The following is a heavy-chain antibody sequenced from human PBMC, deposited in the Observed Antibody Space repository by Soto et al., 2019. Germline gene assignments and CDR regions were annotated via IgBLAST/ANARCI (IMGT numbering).Heavy chain of an antibody. D-gene: IGHD6-19*01. V-gene: IGHV4-61*05. CDR3: ARAMYSSGWYYFDY. CDR2: IYYSGST. J-gene: IGHJ4*02. Sequence: SETLSLTCTVSGGAISSSSYYWGWIRQPPGKGLEWIGCIYYSGSTNYNPSLNSRVTISVDMSKNQFSLKLSSVTAADTAVYYCARAMYSSGWYYFDYWGQGTLVTVSS. CDR1: GGAISSSSYY.